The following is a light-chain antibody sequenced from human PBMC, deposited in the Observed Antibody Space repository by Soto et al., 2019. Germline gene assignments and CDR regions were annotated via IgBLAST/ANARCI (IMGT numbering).Light chain of an antibody. CDR1: QSISSW. CDR3: QQYNSYSRT. V-gene: IGKV1-5*03. J-gene: IGKJ1*01. CDR2: KAS. Sequence: DIQMTQSPSTLSASVGDRVTITCRASQSISSWLAWYQQKPGKAPKVLIYKASSLESGVPSRFSGSGSGTGFTLTISSLQPDDFATYCCQQYNSYSRTFGQGTKVEIK.